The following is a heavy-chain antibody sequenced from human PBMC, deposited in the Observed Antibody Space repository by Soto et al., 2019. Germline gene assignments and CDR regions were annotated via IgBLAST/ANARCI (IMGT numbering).Heavy chain of an antibody. CDR2: ISGSGGST. V-gene: IGHV3-23*01. Sequence: VGSLRLSCAASGFTFSSYAMSWVRQAPGKGLEWVSAISGSGGSTYYADSVKGRFTISRDNSKNTLYLQMNSLRAEDTAVYYCAKERGSGSGYYYGMDVWGQGTTVTVSS. J-gene: IGHJ6*02. CDR1: GFTFSSYA. CDR3: AKERGSGSGYYYGMDV. D-gene: IGHD3-10*01.